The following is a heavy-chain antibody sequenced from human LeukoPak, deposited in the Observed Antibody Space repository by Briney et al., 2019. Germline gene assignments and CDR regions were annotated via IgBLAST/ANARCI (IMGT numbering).Heavy chain of an antibody. CDR1: GGSFSGYY. D-gene: IGHD3-3*01. CDR2: IYTSGST. V-gene: IGHV4-59*10. CDR3: AREHFGVPAFDI. Sequence: RPSETLSLTCAVYGGSFSGYYWSWIRQPPGKGLEWIGRIYTSGSTNYNPSLKSRVTMSVDTSKNQFSLKLSSVTAADTAVYYCAREHFGVPAFDIWGQGTMVTVSS. J-gene: IGHJ3*02.